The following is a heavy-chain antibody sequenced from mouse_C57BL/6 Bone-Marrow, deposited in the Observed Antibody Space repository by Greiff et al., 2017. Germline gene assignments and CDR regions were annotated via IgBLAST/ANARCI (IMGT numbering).Heavy chain of an antibody. CDR2: IYPRSGNT. D-gene: IGHD2-3*01. J-gene: IGHJ2*01. Sequence: QVQLQQSGAELARPGASVKLSCKASGYTFTSYGISWVKQSTGQGLEWIGEIYPRSGNTYYNEKFKGKATLTADKSSSTAYMELSSLTSEDSAVYFCARWLLRFYYFDYWGQGTTLTVSS. CDR1: GYTFTSYG. CDR3: ARWLLRFYYFDY. V-gene: IGHV1-81*01.